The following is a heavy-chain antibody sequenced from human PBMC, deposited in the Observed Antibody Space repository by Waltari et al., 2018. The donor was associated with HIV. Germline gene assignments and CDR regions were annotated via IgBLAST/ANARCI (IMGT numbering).Heavy chain of an antibody. V-gene: IGHV3-15*01. D-gene: IGHD5-12*01. J-gene: IGHJ3*02. CDR3: TTGGYPTEAFDI. CDR1: KLSFENVL. CDR2: IKSKRDGGTT. Sequence: EVQVVESGGDWVKTGRSLRVSCASFKLSFENVLMTWVRQAPGKGLEWVGRIKSKRDGGTTDYAASVKGRFVISRDDSQNKLYLQMSGLKTEDTAVYYCTTGGYPTEAFDIWGQGTMVTVSS.